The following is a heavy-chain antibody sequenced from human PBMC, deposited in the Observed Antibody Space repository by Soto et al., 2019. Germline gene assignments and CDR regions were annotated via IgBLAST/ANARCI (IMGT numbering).Heavy chain of an antibody. J-gene: IGHJ6*03. CDR2: IYYSGST. CDR3: ARLPSSWQLGNYYYYMDV. V-gene: IGHV4-59*08. D-gene: IGHD6-6*01. CDR1: GGSISSYY. Sequence: SETLSLTCTVSGGSISSYYWSWIRQPPGKGLEWIGYIYYSGSTNYNPSLKSRVTISVDTSKNQFSLKLGSVTAADTAVYYCARLPSSWQLGNYYYYMDVWGKGTTVTVSS.